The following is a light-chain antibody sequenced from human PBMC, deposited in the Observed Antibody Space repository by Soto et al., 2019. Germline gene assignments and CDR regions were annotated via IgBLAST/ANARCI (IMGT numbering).Light chain of an antibody. CDR1: SSNIGNNY. Sequence: QSLLTQPPSVSAAPGQKVTISCSGSSSNIGNNYVSWYQQLPGTAPKLLIYGDNKRPSGIPDRISGSKSGASATLDITGLQTGDEADYYCGTWDSSLSAGVFGGGTKLTVL. V-gene: IGLV1-51*01. CDR3: GTWDSSLSAGV. J-gene: IGLJ2*01. CDR2: GDN.